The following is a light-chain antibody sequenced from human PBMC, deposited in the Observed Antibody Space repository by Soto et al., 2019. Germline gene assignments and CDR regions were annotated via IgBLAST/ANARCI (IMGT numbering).Light chain of an antibody. CDR3: QQLNSYPLT. CDR1: QDISSY. Sequence: DIPLTQSPSFLSASVGDRVTITCQASQDISSYLAWYQQKPGKAPKLLIYAASTLQSGVPSRFSGSGSGTEFALTISSLQPEDFATYYCQQLNSYPLTFGPGTTVDIK. J-gene: IGKJ3*01. V-gene: IGKV1-9*01. CDR2: AAS.